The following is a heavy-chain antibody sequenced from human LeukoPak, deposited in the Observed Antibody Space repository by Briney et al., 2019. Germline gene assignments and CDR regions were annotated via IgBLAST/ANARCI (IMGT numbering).Heavy chain of an antibody. J-gene: IGHJ4*02. CDR1: GYTFTSYG. CDR2: ISAYNGNT. D-gene: IGHD3-16*02. CDR3: ARVNYDYVWGSYRYNDY. Sequence: ASVKVSCKASGYTFTSYGISWVRQAPGQGLEWMGWISAYNGNTNYAQKLQGRVTMTTDTSTSTAYMELRSLRSDDTAVYYCARVNYDYVWGSYRYNDYWGQGTLVTVSS. V-gene: IGHV1-18*01.